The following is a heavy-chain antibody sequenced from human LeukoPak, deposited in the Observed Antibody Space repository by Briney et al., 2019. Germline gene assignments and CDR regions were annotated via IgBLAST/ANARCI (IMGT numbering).Heavy chain of an antibody. CDR3: ARDDYRKDGGSRY. CDR2: INPNGGNT. V-gene: IGHV1-2*02. CDR1: GYTFTGYY. J-gene: IGHJ4*02. D-gene: IGHD4-11*01. Sequence: ASVKVSCTASGYTFTGYYMHWVRQAPGQGLEWMGCINPNGGNTNYAQKFQGRVTMTRDTSISTAYMELSSLRSDDTAVYYCARDDYRKDGGSRYWGQGTLVTVSS.